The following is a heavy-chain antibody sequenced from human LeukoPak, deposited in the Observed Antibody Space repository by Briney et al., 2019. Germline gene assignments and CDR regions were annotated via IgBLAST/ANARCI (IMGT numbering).Heavy chain of an antibody. D-gene: IGHD3-22*01. CDR1: GVSITSYY. V-gene: IGHV4-59*08. CDR2: IYHSGST. Sequence: AETLSLTCTVSGVSITSYYWSWIRQPPGKGLEWIGSIYHSGSTNDNPSLKSRVTTSVDTSKNQFSLKLSSVTAADTAVYYCARRGYYYDSSHYYYFDYWGQGTLVTVSS. J-gene: IGHJ4*02. CDR3: ARRGYYYDSSHYYYFDY.